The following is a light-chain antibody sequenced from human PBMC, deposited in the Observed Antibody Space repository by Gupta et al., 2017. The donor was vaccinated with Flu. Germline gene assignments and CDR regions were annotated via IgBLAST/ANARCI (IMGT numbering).Light chain of an antibody. CDR3: GTWDSSLSAWV. V-gene: IGLV1-51*02. CDR1: SSNIQNNY. CDR2: ENN. Sequence: QSVLTQPPSVSAAPGQKVTISCSGGSSNIQNNYVPWYQQLPGTAPELLIYENNKRPSGIPDRFSGSKSDTSATLGITGLQTGDEADYYCGTWDSSLSAWVFGGGTKLTVL. J-gene: IGLJ3*02.